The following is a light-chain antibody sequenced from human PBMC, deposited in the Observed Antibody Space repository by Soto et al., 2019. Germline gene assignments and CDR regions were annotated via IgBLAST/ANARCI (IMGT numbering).Light chain of an antibody. CDR3: QQRSNGPSYT. J-gene: IGKJ2*01. CDR1: QSVNSY. V-gene: IGKV3-11*01. Sequence: EIVLTQSPATLSLSPGERATLSCRASQSVNSYLAWYQQKPGQAPRLLIYEASNRATGIPARFSGSGSGTDFTLTISSLEPEDFAIYYSQQRSNGPSYTFGQGTKLEIK. CDR2: EAS.